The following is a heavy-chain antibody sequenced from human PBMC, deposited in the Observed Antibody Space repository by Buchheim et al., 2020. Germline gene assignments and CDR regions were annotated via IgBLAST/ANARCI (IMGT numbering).Heavy chain of an antibody. CDR3: ARDRGIAAAGLDY. V-gene: IGHV4-34*01. D-gene: IGHD6-13*01. CDR1: GGSFSGYY. J-gene: IGHJ4*02. Sequence: QVQLQQWGAGLLKPSETLSLTCAVSGGSFSGYYWSWIRQPPGKGLEWIGEINHSGSTNYNPSLKSRVTISVDTSKNQFSLNLSSVTAADTAVYYCARDRGIAAAGLDYWGQGTL. CDR2: INHSGST.